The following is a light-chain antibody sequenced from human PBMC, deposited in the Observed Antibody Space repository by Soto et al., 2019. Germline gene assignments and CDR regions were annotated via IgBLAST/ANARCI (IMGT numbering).Light chain of an antibody. CDR1: SSDVGGYNY. CDR2: DVS. J-gene: IGLJ1*01. CDR3: CSYTSSSTYV. V-gene: IGLV2-14*01. Sequence: ALTQPASVSGSPGQSITTSCTGTSSDVGGYNYVSWYQQHPGKAPKLMIYDVSNRPSGVSNRFSGSKSGNTASLTISGLQAEDEADYYCCSYTSSSTYVFGTGTKVTVL.